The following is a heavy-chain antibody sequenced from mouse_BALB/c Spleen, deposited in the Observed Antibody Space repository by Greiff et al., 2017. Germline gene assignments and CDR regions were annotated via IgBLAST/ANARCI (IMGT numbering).Heavy chain of an antibody. D-gene: IGHD2-4*01. CDR1: GYSFTDYI. J-gene: IGHJ4*01. V-gene: IGHV1-39*01. CDR2: INPYYGST. Sequence: EVKLVESGPELVKPGASVKISCKASGYSFTDYIMLWVKQSHGKSLEWIGNINPYYGSTSYNLKFKGKATLTVDKSSSTAYMQLNSLTSEDSAVYYCARGLSGAMDYWGQGTSVTVSS. CDR3: ARGLSGAMDY.